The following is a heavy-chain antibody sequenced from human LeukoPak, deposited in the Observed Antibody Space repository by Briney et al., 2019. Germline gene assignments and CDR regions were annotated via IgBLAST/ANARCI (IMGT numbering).Heavy chain of an antibody. V-gene: IGHV5-51*01. D-gene: IGHD1-14*01. CDR3: ARHSGTWYDDYSVY. CDR2: IYPGGSDA. Sequence: GESLKISCKGSGYSFTSYWIAWVRQMPGKGLEWMGIIYPGGSDARYSPSFQGQVTISADKSISTAYLQWSSLKASDTAMYYCARHSGTWYDDYSVYWGQGTLVTVSS. CDR1: GYSFTSYW. J-gene: IGHJ4*02.